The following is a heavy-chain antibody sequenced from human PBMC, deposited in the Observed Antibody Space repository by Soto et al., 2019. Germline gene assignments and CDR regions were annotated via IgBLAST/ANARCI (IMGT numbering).Heavy chain of an antibody. Sequence: GESLTISCKGSGYTFTSYWIGWVRQLPGKGLEWMGIIYPGDSDNRYSPSFQVQVTSSADKSIITVYLQWSSLKASVTAMYYCARSMYSSGWFYYYYGMNVWGQGTTVTVSS. CDR2: IYPGDSDN. V-gene: IGHV5-51*01. D-gene: IGHD6-19*01. CDR1: GYTFTSYW. CDR3: ARSMYSSGWFYYYYGMNV. J-gene: IGHJ6*02.